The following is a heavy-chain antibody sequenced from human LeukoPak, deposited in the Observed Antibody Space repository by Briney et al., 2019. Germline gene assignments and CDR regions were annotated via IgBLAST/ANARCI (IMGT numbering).Heavy chain of an antibody. CDR1: GYTFTGYY. CDR3: AREGVGAIDAFDI. CDR2: INPNSGGT. J-gene: IGHJ3*02. D-gene: IGHD1-26*01. V-gene: IGHV1-2*02. Sequence: ASVKVSCKASGYTFTGYYMHWVRQAPGQGLEWMGWINPNSGGTNYAQKFQGRVTMTRDTSISTAYMELSRLRSDDMAVYYCAREGVGAIDAFDIWGQGTMVTVSS.